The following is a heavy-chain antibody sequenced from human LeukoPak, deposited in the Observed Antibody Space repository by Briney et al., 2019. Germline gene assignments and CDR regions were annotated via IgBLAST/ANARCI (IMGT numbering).Heavy chain of an antibody. CDR1: GFIFSTYW. V-gene: IGHV3-7*01. CDR3: ARVRTEWYIDL. J-gene: IGHJ2*01. Sequence: PGRSLRLSCAASGFIFSTYWVTWVRQAPGMGLEWVANIKQDGSEKFYVDSVKGRFTISRDNAKNSLYLQMNSLRAEDTAVYYCARVRTEWYIDLWGRGTLVTVST. D-gene: IGHD2-8*02. CDR2: IKQDGSEK.